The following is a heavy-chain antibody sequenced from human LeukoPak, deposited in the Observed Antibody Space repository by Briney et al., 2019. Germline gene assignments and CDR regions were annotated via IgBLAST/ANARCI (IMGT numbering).Heavy chain of an antibody. V-gene: IGHV3-48*01. CDR1: GFTFSNYA. D-gene: IGHD5/OR15-5a*01. Sequence: SGGSLRLSCAASGFTFSNYAMNWLRQGPGTGLEWVSYISGSSSTIYYADSVKGRFTISRDNAKNSLYLQMNSLRAEDTAVYYCARVLQTLGGLSFDYWGQGTLVTVSS. CDR3: ARVLQTLGGLSFDY. CDR2: ISGSSSTI. J-gene: IGHJ4*02.